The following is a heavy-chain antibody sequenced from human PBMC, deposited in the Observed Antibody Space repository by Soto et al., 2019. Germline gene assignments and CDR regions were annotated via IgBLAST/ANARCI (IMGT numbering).Heavy chain of an antibody. CDR3: ARDLPGYCSSTSCHGDGQYYGMDV. D-gene: IGHD2-2*01. CDR1: GDTFPSSG. V-gene: IGHV1-18*01. Sequence: GDSVNVSCKAAGDTFPSSGISWVRQAPGQGLEWMGWISGYNANTNYAQKLQGRVTMTTDTSTTTAYMELRSLRSDDTAVYYCARDLPGYCSSTSCHGDGQYYGMDVCGQGTTVPVSS. J-gene: IGHJ6*02. CDR2: ISGYNANT.